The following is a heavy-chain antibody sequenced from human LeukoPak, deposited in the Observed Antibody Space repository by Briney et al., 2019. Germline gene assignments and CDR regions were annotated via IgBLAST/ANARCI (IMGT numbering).Heavy chain of an antibody. Sequence: GGSLRLSCAASGFTFSSYAMSWVRQAPGKGLEWVSAISGSGGSTYYADSVKGRSTISRDNSKNTLYLQMNSLRAEDKAVYYCAKAATVTTAHDAFDIWGQGTMVTVSS. V-gene: IGHV3-23*01. CDR1: GFTFSSYA. CDR2: ISGSGGST. CDR3: AKAATVTTAHDAFDI. D-gene: IGHD4-17*01. J-gene: IGHJ3*02.